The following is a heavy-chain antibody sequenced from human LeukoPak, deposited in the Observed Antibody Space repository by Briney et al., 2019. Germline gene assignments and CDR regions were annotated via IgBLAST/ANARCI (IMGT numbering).Heavy chain of an antibody. CDR1: GFTFSSYS. V-gene: IGHV3-21*01. Sequence: GGSLRLSCAASGFTFSSYSMNWVRQAPGKGLEWVSSISSSSSYIHYADSVKGRFTISRDNAKNSLYLQMNSLRAEDTAVYYRARGVVGATLADNDYWGQGTLVTVSS. CDR3: ARGVVGATLADNDY. D-gene: IGHD1-26*01. CDR2: ISSSSSYI. J-gene: IGHJ4*02.